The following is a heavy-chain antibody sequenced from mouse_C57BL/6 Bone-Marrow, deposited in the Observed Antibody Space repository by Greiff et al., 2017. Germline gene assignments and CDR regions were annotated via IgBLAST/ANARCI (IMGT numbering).Heavy chain of an antibody. J-gene: IGHJ3*01. Sequence: EVHLVESGGDLVKPGGSLKLSCAASGFTFSNYGMSWVRQTPDKRLEWVATISSGGSYTYYPDSVKGRFTISRDNAKNTLYLQMSSLKSEDTAMYYCARRGSSPAWFAYWGQGTLVTVSA. V-gene: IGHV5-6*01. CDR1: GFTFSNYG. CDR3: ARRGSSPAWFAY. D-gene: IGHD1-1*01. CDR2: ISSGGSYT.